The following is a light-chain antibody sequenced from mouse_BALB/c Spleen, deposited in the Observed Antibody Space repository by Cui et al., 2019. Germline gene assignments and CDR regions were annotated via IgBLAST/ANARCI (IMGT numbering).Light chain of an antibody. CDR1: SSVNY. CDR2: YTS. Sequence: ENVLTQSPAIMSASLGEKVTMSCRASSSVNYKYWYQQKSDASPKLWIYYTSNLAPGVPARFSGSGSGNSYSLTISSMEGEDAATYYCQQFTSSPWFGGGTKLEIK. V-gene: IGKV4-50*01. J-gene: IGKJ1*01. CDR3: QQFTSSPW.